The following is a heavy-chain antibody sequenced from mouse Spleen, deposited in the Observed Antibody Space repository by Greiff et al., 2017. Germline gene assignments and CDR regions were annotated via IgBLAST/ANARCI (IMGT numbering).Heavy chain of an antibody. D-gene: IGHD2-10*01. CDR3: ARSAYYGNPAWFAY. CDR2: ISDGGSYT. CDR1: GFTFSDYY. Sequence: EVQRVESGGGLVKPGGSLKLSCAASGFTFSDYYMYWVRQTPEKRLEWVATISDGGSYTYYPDSVKGRFTISRDNAKNNLYLQMSSLKSEDTAMYYCARSAYYGNPAWFAYWGQGTLVTVSA. V-gene: IGHV5-4*02. J-gene: IGHJ3*01.